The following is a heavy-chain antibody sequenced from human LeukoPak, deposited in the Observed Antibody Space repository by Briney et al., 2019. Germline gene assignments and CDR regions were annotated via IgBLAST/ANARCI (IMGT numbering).Heavy chain of an antibody. V-gene: IGHV1-18*01. J-gene: IGHJ4*02. D-gene: IGHD4-17*01. CDR3: ALLDDYGQSRGD. CDR1: GYTFTNYG. CDR2: ISAYNGNT. Sequence: ASVKVSCKASGYTFTNYGISWVRQAPGQGLEWMGWISAYNGNTKYVQKFQGRVTMTTDTSTSTAYMELRSLRSDDTAVYFCALLDDYGQSRGDWGQGTLVTVSS.